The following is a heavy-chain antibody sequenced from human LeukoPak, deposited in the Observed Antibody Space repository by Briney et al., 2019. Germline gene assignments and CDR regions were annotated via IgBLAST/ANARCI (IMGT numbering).Heavy chain of an antibody. CDR2: IYPGDSDT. V-gene: IGHV5-51*01. CDR3: ARRSSSPNYYYYYYMDV. Sequence: GESLKISCKGSGYSFTSYWIGWVRQMPGKGLEWMGIIYPGDSDTRYSPAFQGQVTISADKSISTAYLQWSSLKASDTAMYYCARRSSSPNYYYYYYMDVWGKGTTVTVSS. CDR1: GYSFTSYW. J-gene: IGHJ6*03. D-gene: IGHD6-13*01.